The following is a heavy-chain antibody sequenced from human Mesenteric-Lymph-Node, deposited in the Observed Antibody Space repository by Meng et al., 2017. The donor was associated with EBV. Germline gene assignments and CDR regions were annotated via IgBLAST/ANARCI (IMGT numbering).Heavy chain of an antibody. CDR2: IYHNGDT. CDR1: GGSISSSSYY. J-gene: IGHJ4*02. Sequence: QLQLQESGPGLVKPSEALSLTCTVSGGSISSSSYYWGWIRQPPGKGLEWIGQIYHNGDTNYNPSLKSRVLISVDKSKNQFSLRLNSVTAADTAVYYCARDVQMATIWGQGTLVTVSS. CDR3: ARDVQMATI. D-gene: IGHD5-24*01. V-gene: IGHV4-39*07.